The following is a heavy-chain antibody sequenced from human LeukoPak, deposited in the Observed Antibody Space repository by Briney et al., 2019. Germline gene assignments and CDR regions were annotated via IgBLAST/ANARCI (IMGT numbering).Heavy chain of an antibody. J-gene: IGHJ3*02. CDR1: GGSFSGYY. CDR3: VRGKADYDFWSGSKTFDAFDI. D-gene: IGHD3-3*01. V-gene: IGHV4-34*01. CDR2: INHSGST. Sequence: SETLSLTCAVYGGSFSGYYWSWLRQPPGKGLEWIGEINHSGSTNYNPSLKSRVTISVDTSKNQFSLKLSSVTAADTAVYYCVRGKADYDFWSGSKTFDAFDIWGQGTMVTVSS.